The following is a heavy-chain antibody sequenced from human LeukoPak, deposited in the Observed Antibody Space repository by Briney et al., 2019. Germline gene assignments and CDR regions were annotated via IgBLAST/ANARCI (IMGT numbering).Heavy chain of an antibody. CDR1: GGSTSSGYYY. CDR3: ARDNQGIAAAGQY. J-gene: IGHJ4*02. V-gene: IGHV4-61*02. Sequence: SETLSLTCTVSGGSTSSGYYYWSWIRQPAGKGLEWIGRIYTSGSTNYNPSLKSRVSISLDMSKSQFSLRLSSVTAADTAVYYCARDNQGIAAAGQYWGQGTLVTVSS. D-gene: IGHD6-13*01. CDR2: IYTSGST.